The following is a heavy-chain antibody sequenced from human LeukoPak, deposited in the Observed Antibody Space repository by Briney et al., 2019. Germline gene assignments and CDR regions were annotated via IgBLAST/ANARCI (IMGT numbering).Heavy chain of an antibody. Sequence: SETLSLTCAVYGGSFSGYYWSWIRQPPGKGLEWIGEINHSGSTNYIPSLKSRVTISVDTSKNQFSLKLSSVTAADTAVYYCARLGELGNEGFDYWGQGTLVTVSS. V-gene: IGHV4-34*01. J-gene: IGHJ4*02. CDR2: INHSGST. CDR1: GGSFSGYY. CDR3: ARLGELGNEGFDY. D-gene: IGHD3-10*01.